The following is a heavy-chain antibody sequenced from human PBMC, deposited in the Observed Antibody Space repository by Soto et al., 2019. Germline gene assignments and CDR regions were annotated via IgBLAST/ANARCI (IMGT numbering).Heavy chain of an antibody. D-gene: IGHD1-26*01. V-gene: IGHV3-33*01. CDR2: IWYDGSNK. CDR3: AREKWELRKNYYYGVDV. Sequence: GGSLRLSCAASGFTFSSYGMHWVRQAPGKGLEWVAVIWYDGSNKYYADSVKGRFTISRDNSKNTLYLQMNSLRAEDTAVYYCAREKWELRKNYYYGVDVGAQGTPVTVS. J-gene: IGHJ6*02. CDR1: GFTFSSYG.